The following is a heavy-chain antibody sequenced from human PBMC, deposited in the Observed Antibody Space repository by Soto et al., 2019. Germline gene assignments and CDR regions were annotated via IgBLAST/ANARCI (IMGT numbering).Heavy chain of an antibody. J-gene: IGHJ4*02. D-gene: IGHD3-22*01. CDR2: IVVGSGNT. Sequence: VASVKVSCKASGFTFISSAVQWVRQARGQRLEWIGWIVVGSGNTNYAQKFQERVTISRDLSTSTAYMELSSLRSEDMAVYYCAADYHDTTDYYYDYWGQGTLVTVSS. CDR3: AADYHDTTDYYYDY. V-gene: IGHV1-58*01. CDR1: GFTFISSA.